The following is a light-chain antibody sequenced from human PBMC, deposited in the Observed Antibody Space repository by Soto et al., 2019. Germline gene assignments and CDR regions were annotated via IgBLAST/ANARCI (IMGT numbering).Light chain of an antibody. CDR3: CSYAGSDIYVV. CDR1: GSDVGTYTL. Sequence: QSALTQPASVSGSPGQSITLSCTGSGSDVGTYTLVSWYQQHPGKAPRLMIFEVNKRPSGVSNRFSGSKSGNTASLTISGLQAEDEADYYCCSYAGSDIYVVCGGGTKLTVL. J-gene: IGLJ2*01. V-gene: IGLV2-23*02. CDR2: EVN.